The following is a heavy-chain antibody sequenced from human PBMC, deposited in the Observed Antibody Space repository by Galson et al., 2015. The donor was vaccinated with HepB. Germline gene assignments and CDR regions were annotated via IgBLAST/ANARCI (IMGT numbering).Heavy chain of an antibody. Sequence: SLRLSCAASGFTLSSYWMSWVRQAPGKGLEWVANIKQDGSEKYYVDSVKGRFTISRDNAKNSLYLQMNSLRAEDTAVYYCARVFSVTGLGPFGYWGQGTLVTVSS. CDR2: IKQDGSEK. CDR3: ARVFSVTGLGPFGY. V-gene: IGHV3-7*03. D-gene: IGHD1-14*01. J-gene: IGHJ4*02. CDR1: GFTLSSYW.